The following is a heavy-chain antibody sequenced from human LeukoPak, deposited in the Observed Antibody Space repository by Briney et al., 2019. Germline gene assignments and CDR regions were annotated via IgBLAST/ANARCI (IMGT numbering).Heavy chain of an antibody. Sequence: GGSLRLSCAASGFTFSSYAMSWVRQAPGKGLEWVSAISGSGGSTYYADSVKGRFTISRDNSKNTLYLQMNSLRAEDTAIYYCAKALSYYGSGFDYGGQGTLVTVSS. V-gene: IGHV3-23*01. CDR3: AKALSYYGSGFDY. D-gene: IGHD3-10*01. CDR2: ISGSGGST. J-gene: IGHJ4*02. CDR1: GFTFSSYA.